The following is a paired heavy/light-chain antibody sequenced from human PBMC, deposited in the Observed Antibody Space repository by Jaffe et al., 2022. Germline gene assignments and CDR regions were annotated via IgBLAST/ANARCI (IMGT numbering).Heavy chain of an antibody. CDR1: GFTFNYYE. D-gene: IGHD1-20*01. Sequence: EVQLVESGGGLVQPGESLRLSCAASGFTFNYYEMNWVRQTPEKGLEWISYIGRSGGPIFYADSVKGRFTISRDNSNDLLHLQMNSLRVEDTAIYYCARGLTGDGDAIDYWGQGSLVTVFS. V-gene: IGHV3-48*03. CDR2: IGRSGGPI. J-gene: IGHJ4*02. CDR3: ARGLTGDGDAIDY.
Light chain of an antibody. CDR3: QQSYNIPST. J-gene: IGKJ2*01. CDR1: QSVGIH. Sequence: DIQMTQSPSSLSASVGDRVTITCRASQSVGIHLNWFQQRPGKAPKVLIYTASILQSGVPSRFSGSGSGTDFTLTISSLQVEDFATYYCQQSYNIPSTFGRGTKLEI. CDR2: TAS. V-gene: IGKV1-39*01.